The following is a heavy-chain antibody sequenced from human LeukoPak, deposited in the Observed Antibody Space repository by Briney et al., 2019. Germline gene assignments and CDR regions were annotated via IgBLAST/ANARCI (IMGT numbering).Heavy chain of an antibody. Sequence: SETLSLTCTVSGGSINSGGYYWSWIRQPAGKGLEWIGRIYTSGSTNYNPSLKSRVTISVDTSKNQFSLKLSSVTAADTAVYYCARVEEGYGSGRRENYYYYYMDVWGKGTTVTISS. V-gene: IGHV4-61*02. CDR1: GGSINSGGYY. CDR3: ARVEEGYGSGRRENYYYYYMDV. J-gene: IGHJ6*03. CDR2: IYTSGST. D-gene: IGHD3-10*01.